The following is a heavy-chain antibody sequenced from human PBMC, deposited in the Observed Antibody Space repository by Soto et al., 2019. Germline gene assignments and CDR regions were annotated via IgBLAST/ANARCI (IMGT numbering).Heavy chain of an antibody. Sequence: SLKISCAASGFTFDDYAMHWVRQAPGKGLEWVSGISWNSASMDYADSVKDRFSISRDNAENSLYLQMNILKIEDTAFYYCARSFSDSYYDLDFWGQGTLVTVSS. CDR1: GFTFDDYA. D-gene: IGHD1-26*01. CDR2: ISWNSASM. V-gene: IGHV3-9*01. CDR3: ARSFSDSYYDLDF. J-gene: IGHJ4*02.